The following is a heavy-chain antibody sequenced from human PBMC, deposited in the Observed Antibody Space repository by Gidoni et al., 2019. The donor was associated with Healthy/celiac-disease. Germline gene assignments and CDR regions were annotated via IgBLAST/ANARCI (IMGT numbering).Heavy chain of an antibody. V-gene: IGHV3-48*01. CDR3: ARDDWCLPIYY. J-gene: IGHJ4*02. CDR1: GFTFSSYS. D-gene: IGHD2-21*01. CDR2: ISSMSSTI. Sequence: VQLVGSGGGVVQPGGALRLSCVASGFTFSSYSMNWVRQAPGKGLEGVSYISSMSSTIYYADSVKGRFTISRDNAKNSLYLQMNSLRAEDTAVYYCARDDWCLPIYYWGQGTLVTVSS.